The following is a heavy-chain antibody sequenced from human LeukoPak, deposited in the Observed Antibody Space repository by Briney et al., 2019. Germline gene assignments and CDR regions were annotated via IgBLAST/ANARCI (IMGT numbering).Heavy chain of an antibody. D-gene: IGHD6-19*01. CDR2: IYYTGST. J-gene: IGHJ3*02. Sequence: SETLSLTCTVSGYSISSGFHWGWIRQPPGKGLEWIGNIYYTGSTYYHPSLKSRVTISVDTSKNQFSLKLSSVTAADTAVYYCARHKYSSGWPPEGAFDIWGQGTMVTVSS. CDR1: GYSISSGFH. CDR3: ARHKYSSGWPPEGAFDI. V-gene: IGHV4-38-2*02.